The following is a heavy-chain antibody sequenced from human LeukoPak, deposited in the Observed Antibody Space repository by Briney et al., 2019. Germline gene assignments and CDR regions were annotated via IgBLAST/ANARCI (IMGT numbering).Heavy chain of an antibody. J-gene: IGHJ4*02. CDR1: GYTFTGYY. CDR2: INPNTGGT. D-gene: IGHD3-22*01. V-gene: IGHV1-2*02. Sequence: ASVKVSCKTSGYTFTGYYMHWVRQAPGQGLEWMGWINPNTGGTNYAQKFQGRVTMTSDTSISTAYMELSSLKSDDTAMYYCARAPMIVVVFPPRLDFWGQGALVTVSS. CDR3: ARAPMIVVVFPPRLDF.